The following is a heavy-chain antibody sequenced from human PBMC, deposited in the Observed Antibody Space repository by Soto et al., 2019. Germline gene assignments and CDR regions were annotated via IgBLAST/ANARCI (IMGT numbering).Heavy chain of an antibody. V-gene: IGHV1-8*01. CDR3: AREGGEGAVAGTKEDGMDV. D-gene: IGHD6-19*01. CDR2: MNPNSGNT. Sequence: QVQLVQSGAEVKKPGASVKVSCKASGYTFASYDINWVRQATGQGLEWMGWMNPNSGNTGYAQKFQGRVTMTRNTSISTAYMELSSLRSEDTAVYYCAREGGEGAVAGTKEDGMDVWGQGTTVTVSS. J-gene: IGHJ6*02. CDR1: GYTFASYD.